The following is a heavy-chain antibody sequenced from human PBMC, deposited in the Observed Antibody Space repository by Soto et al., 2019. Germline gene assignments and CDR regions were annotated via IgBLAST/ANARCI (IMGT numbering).Heavy chain of an antibody. CDR1: GGSVSSGSYY. CDR2: IYYSGST. CDR3: ARVPLDSSGYYIDY. J-gene: IGHJ4*02. V-gene: IGHV4-61*01. Sequence: PSETLSLTCTVSGGSVSSGSYYWSWIRQPPGKGLDWIGYIYYSGSTNYNPSLRSRVTISVDTSKNQFSLKLSSVTAADTAIYYCARVPLDSSGYYIDYWGQGTLVTVPQ. D-gene: IGHD3-22*01.